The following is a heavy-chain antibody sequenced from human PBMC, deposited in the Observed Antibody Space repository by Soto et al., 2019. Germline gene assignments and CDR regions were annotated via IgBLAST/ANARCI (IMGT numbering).Heavy chain of an antibody. CDR1: GGSISSYY. J-gene: IGHJ5*01. CDR3: ASMIGDPVLSFDS. CDR2: IFYSGST. V-gene: IGHV4-59*01. Sequence: QVQLQESGPGLVKPSETLSLTCTVSGGSISSYYWSWIRQPPGKGLEWIGFIFYSGSTSYNPSLTSRVTISIDTSDYKFSLKLNSVTAADTAVYYGASMIGDPVLSFDSWGQGTLVAVSS. D-gene: IGHD3-10*02.